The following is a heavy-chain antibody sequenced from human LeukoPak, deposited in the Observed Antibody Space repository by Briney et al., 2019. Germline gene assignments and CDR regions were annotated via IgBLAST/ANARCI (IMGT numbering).Heavy chain of an antibody. CDR3: AKVGVAGAATGYFDY. V-gene: IGHV3-23*01. CDR2: FSGSGDGA. J-gene: IGHJ4*02. Sequence: GGSLRLSCAASGLTFSSYAMSWVRQAPGKGLEWVSAFSGSGDGAYYADSVKGRFTISRDNSKNTLYLQMNSLRAEDTAVYYCAKVGVAGAATGYFDYWGQGTLVTVSS. CDR1: GLTFSSYA. D-gene: IGHD2-15*01.